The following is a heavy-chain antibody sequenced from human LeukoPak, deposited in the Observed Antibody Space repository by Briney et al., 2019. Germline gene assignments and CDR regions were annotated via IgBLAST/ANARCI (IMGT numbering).Heavy chain of an antibody. CDR3: ARVILRIAAAGGPHNWFDP. CDR2: INHSGST. CDR1: GGSFSGYY. V-gene: IGHV4-34*01. Sequence: SETLSLTCAVYGGSFSGYYWSWLRQPPGKGLEWIGEINHSGSTNYNPSLKSRVTISVDTSKNQFSLKLSSVTAADTAVYYCARVILRIAAAGGPHNWFDPWGQGTLGTVSA. J-gene: IGHJ5*02. D-gene: IGHD6-13*01.